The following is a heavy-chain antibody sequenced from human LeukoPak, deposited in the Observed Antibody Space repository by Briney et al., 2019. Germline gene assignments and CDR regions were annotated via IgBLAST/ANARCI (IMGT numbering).Heavy chain of an antibody. J-gene: IGHJ5*02. CDR3: ARGGLRVVTFNWFDP. CDR1: GGTFSSYA. Sequence: SVKVSCKASGGTFSSYAISWVRQAPGQGLEWMGGIIPIFGTADYAQKFQGRVTITADESTSAAYMELSSLRSEDTAVYYCARGGLRVVTFNWFDPWGQGTLVAVSS. CDR2: IIPIFGTA. V-gene: IGHV1-69*13. D-gene: IGHD4-23*01.